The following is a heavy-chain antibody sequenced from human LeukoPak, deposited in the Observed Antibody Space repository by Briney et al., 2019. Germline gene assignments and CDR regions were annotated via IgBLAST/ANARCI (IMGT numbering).Heavy chain of an antibody. CDR3: ARGYDFWSGYFGY. Sequence: PSQTLSLTCAVSGGSISSGGYSWSWIRQPPGKGLEWIGYIYHSGSTYYNPSLKSRVTISVDRSKNQFSLKLSSVTAADTAVYCCARGYDFWSGYFGYWGQGTLVTVSS. J-gene: IGHJ4*02. CDR1: GGSISSGGYS. V-gene: IGHV4-30-2*01. D-gene: IGHD3-3*01. CDR2: IYHSGST.